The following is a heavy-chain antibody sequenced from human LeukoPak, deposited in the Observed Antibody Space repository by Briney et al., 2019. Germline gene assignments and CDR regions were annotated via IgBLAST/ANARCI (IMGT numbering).Heavy chain of an antibody. J-gene: IGHJ4*02. V-gene: IGHV3-30*18. D-gene: IGHD3-10*01. CDR2: ISYDGSNK. Sequence: PGGSLRLSCAASGXTFSSYGMHWVRQAPGKGLEWVAVISYDGSNKYYADSVKGRFTISRDNSKNTLYLQMNSLRAEDTAVYYCAKVPWLLWFGELLIDEDYWGQGTLVTVSS. CDR3: AKVPWLLWFGELLIDEDY. CDR1: GXTFSSYG.